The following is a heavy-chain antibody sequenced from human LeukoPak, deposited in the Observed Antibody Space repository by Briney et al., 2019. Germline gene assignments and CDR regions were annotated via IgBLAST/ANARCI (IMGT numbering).Heavy chain of an antibody. CDR2: MNPNSGNT. D-gene: IGHD3-16*02. J-gene: IGHJ4*02. Sequence: ASVKVSCKASGYTFTSYDINWVRQATGRGLEWMGWMNPNSGNTGYAQKFQGRVTMTRNTSISTAYMELSSLRSEDTAVYYCARGLRRAIEFIYWGQGTLVTVSS. V-gene: IGHV1-8*01. CDR1: GYTFTSYD. CDR3: ARGLRRAIEFIY.